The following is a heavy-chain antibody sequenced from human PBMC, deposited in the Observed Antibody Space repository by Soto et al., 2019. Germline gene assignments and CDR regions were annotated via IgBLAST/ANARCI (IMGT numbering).Heavy chain of an antibody. D-gene: IGHD6-13*01. V-gene: IGHV4-39*07. CDR1: GDSISSGNYY. CDR3: ARGRLAAAANFDS. Sequence: SETLSLTCSVSGDSISSGNYYWVWIRQPPGKGLEWIGSIYYTGTTFYNASLKSRLTISVDTSKNQFSLKLSSVTAADTAVYYCARGRLAAAANFDSWGLGTLVTVSS. J-gene: IGHJ4*02. CDR2: IYYTGTT.